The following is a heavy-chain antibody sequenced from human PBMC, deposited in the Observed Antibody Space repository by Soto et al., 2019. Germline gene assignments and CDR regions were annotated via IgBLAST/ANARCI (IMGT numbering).Heavy chain of an antibody. J-gene: IGHJ6*02. V-gene: IGHV1-58*01. CDR2: IVVGSGNT. CDR3: AADRGRITIFGVVTNYYGMDV. Sequence: SVKVSCKASGFTFTSSAVQWVRQARGQRLEWIGWIVVGSGNTNYAQKFQERVTLTRDMSTSTAYMELSSLRSEDTAVYYCAADRGRITIFGVVTNYYGMDVWCQGTTVTVSS. CDR1: GFTFTSSA. D-gene: IGHD3-3*01.